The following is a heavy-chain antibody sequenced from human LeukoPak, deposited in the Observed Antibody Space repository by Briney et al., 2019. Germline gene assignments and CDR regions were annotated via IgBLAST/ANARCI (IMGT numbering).Heavy chain of an antibody. D-gene: IGHD5-18*01. J-gene: IGHJ4*02. CDR3: ARVDTAMVPSFLDY. CDR2: IYPGDSDT. CDR1: GYSFTSYW. V-gene: IGHV5-51*01. Sequence: GESLKISCKGSGYSFTSYWIGWVRQMPGKGLEWMGIIYPGDSDTRYSPSFQGQVTISADKFLSTAYLQWSSLKASDTAMYYCARVDTAMVPSFLDYWGQGTLVTVSS.